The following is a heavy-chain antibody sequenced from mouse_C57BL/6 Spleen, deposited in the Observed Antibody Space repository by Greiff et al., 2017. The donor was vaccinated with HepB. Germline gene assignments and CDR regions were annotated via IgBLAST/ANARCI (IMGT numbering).Heavy chain of an antibody. CDR3: ARDAGLFDY. V-gene: IGHV1-26*01. CDR1: GYTFTDYY. J-gene: IGHJ2*01. Sequence: EVQLQQSGPELVKPGASVKISCKASGYTFTDYYMNWVKQSHGKSLEWIGDINPNNGGTSYNQKFKGKATLTVDKSSSTAYMELRSLTSEDSAVYYCARDAGLFDYWGQSTTLTVSS. D-gene: IGHD3-3*01. CDR2: INPNNGGT.